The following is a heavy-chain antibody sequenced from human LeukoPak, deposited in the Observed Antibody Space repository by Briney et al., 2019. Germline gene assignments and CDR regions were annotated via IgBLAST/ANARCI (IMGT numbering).Heavy chain of an antibody. CDR3: ARLYCSGGSCHDY. Sequence: ASVKVSCKASGYTFTGYYMRWVRQAPGQGLEWVGRINPNSGGTNYAQKFQGRVTMTRDTSISTAYMELSRLRSDDTAVYYCARLYCSGGSCHDYSGQGTLVTVSS. J-gene: IGHJ4*02. CDR1: GYTFTGYY. D-gene: IGHD2-15*01. V-gene: IGHV1-2*06. CDR2: INPNSGGT.